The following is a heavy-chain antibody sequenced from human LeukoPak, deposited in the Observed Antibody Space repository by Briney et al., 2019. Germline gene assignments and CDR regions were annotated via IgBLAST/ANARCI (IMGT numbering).Heavy chain of an antibody. D-gene: IGHD6-13*01. Sequence: KPSETLSLTCAVYGGSFSGYYWSWIRQPPGKGLEWIGEINHSGSTNYNPSLKSRVTISVDTSKDQFSLKLSSVTAADTAVYYCALSSSWYSAGLYWGQGTLVTVSS. CDR1: GGSFSGYY. CDR3: ALSSSWYSAGLY. V-gene: IGHV4-34*01. J-gene: IGHJ4*02. CDR2: INHSGST.